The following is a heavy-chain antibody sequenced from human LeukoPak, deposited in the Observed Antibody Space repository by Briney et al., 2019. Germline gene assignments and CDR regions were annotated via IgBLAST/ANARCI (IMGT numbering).Heavy chain of an antibody. Sequence: GGSLRLSCAASGFTLSSYDMHWVRQATGKGLEWVSAIGTAGDTYYPGSVKGRFTISRENAKNSLYLQMNSLRAEDTAVYYCARGRRRVLRYFDWLGYFDYWGQGTLVTVSS. CDR1: GFTLSSYD. CDR3: ARGRRRVLRYFDWLGYFDY. CDR2: IGTAGDT. D-gene: IGHD3-9*01. V-gene: IGHV3-13*01. J-gene: IGHJ4*02.